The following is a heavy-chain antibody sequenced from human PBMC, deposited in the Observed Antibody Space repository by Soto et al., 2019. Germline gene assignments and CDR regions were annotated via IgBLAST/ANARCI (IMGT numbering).Heavy chain of an antibody. D-gene: IGHD2-8*01. Sequence: ASVKVSCKASGGTFSSYTISWVRQAPGQGLEWMGRIIPILGIANYAQKFQGRVTITADKSTSTAYMELSSLRSEDTAVYYCARVMVYSYAFDIWGQGTMVTVSS. CDR3: ARVMVYSYAFDI. CDR2: IIPILGIA. J-gene: IGHJ3*02. V-gene: IGHV1-69*02. CDR1: GGTFSSYT.